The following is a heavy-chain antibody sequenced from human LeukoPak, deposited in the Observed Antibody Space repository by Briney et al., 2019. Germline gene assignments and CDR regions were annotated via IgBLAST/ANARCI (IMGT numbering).Heavy chain of an antibody. CDR3: ARDLPGYSSGWNRGDY. CDR2: INWNGGST. J-gene: IGHJ4*02. D-gene: IGHD6-19*01. CDR1: GFTFDDYG. V-gene: IGHV3-20*04. Sequence: LAGGSLRLSCAASGFTFDDYGMSWVRQAPGKGREWASGINWNGGSTGYADSVKGRFTISRDNAKKSLYLQMNSLRAEDTAVYYCARDLPGYSSGWNRGDYWGQGTLVTVSS.